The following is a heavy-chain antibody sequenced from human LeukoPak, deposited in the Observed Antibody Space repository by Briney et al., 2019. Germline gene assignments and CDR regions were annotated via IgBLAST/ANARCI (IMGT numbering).Heavy chain of an antibody. Sequence: NPSETLSLTCAVYGGSFSGYYWSWIRQPPGKGLEWIGYTYYSGSTNYNPSLKSRVTISVDTSKNQFSLKLSSVTAADTAVYYCARRLLWFRELFEDAFDIWGQGTMVTVSS. J-gene: IGHJ3*02. CDR3: ARRLLWFRELFEDAFDI. D-gene: IGHD3-10*01. V-gene: IGHV4-59*01. CDR2: TYYSGST. CDR1: GGSFSGYY.